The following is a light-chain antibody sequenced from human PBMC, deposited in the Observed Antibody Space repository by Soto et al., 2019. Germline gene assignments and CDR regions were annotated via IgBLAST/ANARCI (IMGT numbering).Light chain of an antibody. CDR2: DAS. CDR1: QSVSSY. J-gene: IGKJ1*01. CDR3: QQYNNWPRT. V-gene: IGKV3-11*01. Sequence: EIVLTQSPDNLSLSPGERVTLSCRASQSVSSYLAWYQQKPGQAPRLLISDASKRATGIPARFSGSGSGTDFTLTITSLEPEDFAVYYCQQYNNWPRTFGQGTKVDIK.